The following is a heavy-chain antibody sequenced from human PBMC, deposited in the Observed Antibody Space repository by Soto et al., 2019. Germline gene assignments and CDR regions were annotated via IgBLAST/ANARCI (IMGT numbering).Heavy chain of an antibody. CDR1: GFTFSSYA. V-gene: IGHV3-23*01. CDR2: ISGSGGST. J-gene: IGHJ3*02. CDR3: ARGSDAFDI. Sequence: GGSLRLSCAASGFTFSSYAMNWVRQAPGKGLEWVSGISGSGGSTYYADSVKGRFTISRDNAKNSLYLQTNSLRAEDTAVYYCARGSDAFDIWGQGTMVTVSS.